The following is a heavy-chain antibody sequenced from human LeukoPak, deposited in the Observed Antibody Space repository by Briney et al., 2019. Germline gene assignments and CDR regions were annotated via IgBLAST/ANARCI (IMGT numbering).Heavy chain of an antibody. J-gene: IGHJ5*02. CDR1: GYTFTSYG. CDR3: ARGSMITFGGADNWFDP. Sequence: GASVKVSCKASGYTFTSYGISWVRQAPGQGLEWMGRIIPILGIANYAQKFQGRVTITADKSTSTAYMELSSLRSEDTAVYYCARGSMITFGGADNWFDPWGQGTLVTVSS. D-gene: IGHD3-16*01. CDR2: IIPILGIA. V-gene: IGHV1-69*04.